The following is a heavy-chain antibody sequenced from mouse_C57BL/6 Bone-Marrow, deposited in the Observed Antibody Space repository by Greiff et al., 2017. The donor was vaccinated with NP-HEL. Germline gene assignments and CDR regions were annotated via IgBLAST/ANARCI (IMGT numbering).Heavy chain of an antibody. CDR2: IYPRSGNT. CDR1: GYTFTSYG. CDR3: ARCEPSMDY. J-gene: IGHJ4*01. Sequence: VQGVESGAELARPGASVKLSCKASGYTFTSYGISWVKQRTGQGLEWIGEIYPRSGNTYYNEKFKGKATLTADKSSSTAYMELRSLTSEDSAVYFCARCEPSMDYWGQGTSVTVSS. V-gene: IGHV1-81*01.